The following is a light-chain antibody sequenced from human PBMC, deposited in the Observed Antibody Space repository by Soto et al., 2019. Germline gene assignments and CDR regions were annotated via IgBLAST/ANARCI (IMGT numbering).Light chain of an antibody. Sequence: QSVLTQPASVSGSPGQSITISCTGTSSDVGRYNLVSWYQRHPGKAPKLIIYEGNKRPSGVSNRFSGSMSGITASLAISGLQADDEADYYCCSYAGSSNLLFGGGTKVTVL. CDR2: EGN. CDR1: SSDVGRYNL. V-gene: IGLV2-23*01. CDR3: CSYAGSSNLL. J-gene: IGLJ3*02.